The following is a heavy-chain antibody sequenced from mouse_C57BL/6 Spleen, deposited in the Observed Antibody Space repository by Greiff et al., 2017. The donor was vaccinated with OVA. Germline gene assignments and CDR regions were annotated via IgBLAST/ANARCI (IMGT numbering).Heavy chain of an antibody. CDR3: AAYGSSPYYYAMDY. V-gene: IGHV1-39*01. CDR2: INPNYGTT. J-gene: IGHJ4*01. Sequence: EVQLQQSGPELVKPGASVKISCKASGYSFTDYSMNWVKQSNGKSLEWIGVINPNYGTTSYNQKFKGKATLTVDQSSSTAYMQLNSLTSEDSAVYYCAAYGSSPYYYAMDYWGQGTSVTVSS. CDR1: GYSFTDYS. D-gene: IGHD1-1*01.